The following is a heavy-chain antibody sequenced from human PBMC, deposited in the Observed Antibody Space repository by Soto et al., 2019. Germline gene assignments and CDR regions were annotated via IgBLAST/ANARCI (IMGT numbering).Heavy chain of an antibody. D-gene: IGHD3-10*01. CDR2: IYYSGST. CDR1: GGSISSYY. CDR3: ARELGDLRVPHRFDI. J-gene: IGHJ3*02. Sequence: SETLFLTCTVSGGSISSYYWSWIRQPPGKGLEWIGYIYYSGSTNYNPSLKSRVTISVDTSKNQFSLKLSSVTAADTAVYYCARELGDLRVPHRFDIWGQGTMVTVSS. V-gene: IGHV4-59*01.